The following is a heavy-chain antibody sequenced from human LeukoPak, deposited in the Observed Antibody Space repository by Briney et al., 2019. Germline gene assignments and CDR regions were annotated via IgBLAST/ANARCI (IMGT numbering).Heavy chain of an antibody. V-gene: IGHV3-48*04. D-gene: IGHD4-17*01. Sequence: GGSLRLSCAASGFTLSRYAMNWVRQAPGKGLEWVSYISSSSSTIYYADSVKGRFTISRDNAKNSLYLQMNSLRAEDTAVYYCARGPYDYGDYDGGFDSWGQGTLVTVSS. CDR2: ISSSSSTI. CDR1: GFTLSRYA. CDR3: ARGPYDYGDYDGGFDS. J-gene: IGHJ4*02.